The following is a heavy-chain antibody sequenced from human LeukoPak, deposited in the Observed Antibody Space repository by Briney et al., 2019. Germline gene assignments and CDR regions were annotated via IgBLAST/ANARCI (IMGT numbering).Heavy chain of an antibody. CDR1: GFTFSTYW. V-gene: IGHV3-7*01. Sequence: PGGSLRLSRAASGFTFSTYWMGWVRQAPGKGLEWVANIKQDGSEKNYVDSVKGRFTISRDNAKKSLYLQMNSLRAEDTAVYYCAREELGYCSSISCPDYYYYYMDVWGKGTTVTVSS. CDR2: IKQDGSEK. D-gene: IGHD2-2*01. J-gene: IGHJ6*03. CDR3: AREELGYCSSISCPDYYYYYMDV.